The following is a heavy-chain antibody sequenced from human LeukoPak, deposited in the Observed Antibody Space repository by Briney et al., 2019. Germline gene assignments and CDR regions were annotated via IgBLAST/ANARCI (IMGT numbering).Heavy chain of an antibody. Sequence: SQTLSLTCAISGDSVSSSVSAWNWVRQSPSRGLEWLGRTFYRSQWLYDYAESVKSRITINPDTSTNQFSLHLSSVTPEDTAVYYCVREGGAFGLFDFWSQGTLVTVSP. CDR1: GDSVSSSVSA. J-gene: IGHJ4*02. V-gene: IGHV6-1*01. CDR2: TFYRSQWLY. D-gene: IGHD1-26*01. CDR3: VREGGAFGLFDF.